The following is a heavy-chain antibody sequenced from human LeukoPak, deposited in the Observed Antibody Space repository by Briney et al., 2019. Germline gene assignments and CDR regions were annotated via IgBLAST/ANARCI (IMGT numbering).Heavy chain of an antibody. V-gene: IGHV3-48*03. D-gene: IGHD3-9*01. CDR1: GFTFSSYE. CDR3: TTDLSYDILTGYSGY. Sequence: GGSLRLSCAASGFTFSSYEMNWVRQAPGKGLEWVSYISSSGSTIYYADSVKGRFTISRDNAKNSLYLQMNSLKTEDTAVYYCTTDLSYDILTGYSGYWGQGTLVTVSS. CDR2: ISSSGSTI. J-gene: IGHJ4*02.